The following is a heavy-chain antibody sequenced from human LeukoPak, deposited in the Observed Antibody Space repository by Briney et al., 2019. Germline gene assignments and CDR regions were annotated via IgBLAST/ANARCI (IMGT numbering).Heavy chain of an antibody. CDR2: MSGSGGST. D-gene: IGHD5-18*01. Sequence: GGSLRLSCGASGFTFSRYVMSWVRQAPGKGLEWVSGMSGSGGSTYYADSVKGRFTISRDNSRNTLYLQMNSLRAEDTAVYYCAKAMAERAYSYADPLAYWGQGTLVTVSS. V-gene: IGHV3-23*01. J-gene: IGHJ4*02. CDR1: GFTFSRYV. CDR3: AKAMAERAYSYADPLAY.